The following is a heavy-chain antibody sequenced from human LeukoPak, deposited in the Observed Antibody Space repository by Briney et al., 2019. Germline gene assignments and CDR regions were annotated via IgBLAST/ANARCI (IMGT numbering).Heavy chain of an antibody. CDR2: VYYSGSA. J-gene: IGHJ4*02. D-gene: IGHD3-10*01. V-gene: IGHV4-39*01. CDR1: GGSISSSSYY. Sequence: PSDTLSLTCSVSGGSISSSSYYWGWIRQPPGKGLEWIGSVYYSGSAYYNPSLKSRVRSQVAISIDTSKNQFSLKLTSVTAADTAVYYCASLTGAPFWGPGTLVTVSS. CDR3: ASLTGAPF.